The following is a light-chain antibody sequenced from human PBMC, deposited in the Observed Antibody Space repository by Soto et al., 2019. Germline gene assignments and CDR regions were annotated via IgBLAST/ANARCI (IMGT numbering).Light chain of an antibody. CDR3: CSRAGGYTWV. J-gene: IGLJ3*02. Sequence: QSVLTQPRSVSGSPGQSVTISCTGTGSDVGGYNLFSWFQHHPGKAPKLMIYGVSERASGVPDRFSGSRSANTASLTVSGLQAEDEADYYCCSRAGGYTWVFGGGTKVTV. V-gene: IGLV2-11*01. CDR1: GSDVGGYNL. CDR2: GVS.